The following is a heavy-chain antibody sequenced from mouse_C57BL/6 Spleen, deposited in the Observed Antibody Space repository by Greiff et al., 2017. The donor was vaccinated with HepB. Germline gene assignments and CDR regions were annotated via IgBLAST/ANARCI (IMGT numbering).Heavy chain of an antibody. Sequence: QVQLKESGPELVKPGASVKISCKASGYAFSSSWMNWVKQRPGKGLEWIGRIYPGDGDTNYNGKFKGKATLTADKSSSTAYMQLSSLTSEDSAVYFCAPFYYDYDGDYFDYWGQGTTLTVSS. CDR3: APFYYDYDGDYFDY. D-gene: IGHD2-4*01. V-gene: IGHV1-82*01. J-gene: IGHJ2*01. CDR2: IYPGDGDT. CDR1: GYAFSSSW.